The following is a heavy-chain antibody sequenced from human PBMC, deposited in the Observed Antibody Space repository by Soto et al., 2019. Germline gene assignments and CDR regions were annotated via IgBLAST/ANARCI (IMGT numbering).Heavy chain of an antibody. J-gene: IGHJ5*02. CDR2: IYYSGST. V-gene: IGHV4-30-4*02. CDR1: GGSISSGDYY. Sequence: SETLSLTCTVSGGSISSGDYYWSWIRQPPGKGLEWIGYIYYSGSTYYNPSLKSRVTISVDTSKNQFSLKLTSVTAADTAVYYCARALYSYGPKFDPWGQGTLVTVS. CDR3: ARALYSYGPKFDP. D-gene: IGHD5-18*01.